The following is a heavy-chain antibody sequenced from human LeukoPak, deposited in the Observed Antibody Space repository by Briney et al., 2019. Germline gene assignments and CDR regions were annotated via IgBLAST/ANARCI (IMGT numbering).Heavy chain of an antibody. J-gene: IGHJ4*02. Sequence: SETLSLTCTVSGGSISSYYWSWIRQPPGKGLEWMGYFYYSGSTNYNPSLKSRSTISVDTSKNQFSLKLSPVTAADTAVYYCARVKGGDYASSGFDYWGQGTLVTVSS. CDR1: GGSISSYY. CDR3: ARVKGGDYASSGFDY. D-gene: IGHD2-21*02. V-gene: IGHV4-59*08. CDR2: FYYSGST.